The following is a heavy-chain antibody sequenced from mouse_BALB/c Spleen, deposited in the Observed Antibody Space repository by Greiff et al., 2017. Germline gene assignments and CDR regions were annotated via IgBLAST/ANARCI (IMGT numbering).Heavy chain of an antibody. CDR1: GFTFSDYY. J-gene: IGHJ3*01. V-gene: IGHV5-4*02. D-gene: IGHD2-1*01. CDR2: ISSGGSYT. Sequence: EVQLVESGGGLVKPGGSLKLSCAASGFTFSDYYMYWVRQTPEKRLEWVATISSGGSYTYYPDSVKGRFTISRDNAKNTLYLQMSSLKSEDTAMYYCISTMGFAYWGQGTLVTVSA. CDR3: ISTMGFAY.